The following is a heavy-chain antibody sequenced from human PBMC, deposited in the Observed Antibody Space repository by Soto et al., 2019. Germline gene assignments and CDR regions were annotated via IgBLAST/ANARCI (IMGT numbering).Heavy chain of an antibody. CDR3: ARGFQSSFGY. Sequence: GGSLRLSCAVSGFTVSNSYMSWVRQASGKGLEWVSVIYSGGSTYYADSVKGRFTISRDSSKNTLYLQMNSLRAEDTAVYYCARGFQSSFGYWGQGTLVTVSS. V-gene: IGHV3-53*01. D-gene: IGHD2-21*01. CDR2: IYSGGST. CDR1: GFTVSNSY. J-gene: IGHJ4*02.